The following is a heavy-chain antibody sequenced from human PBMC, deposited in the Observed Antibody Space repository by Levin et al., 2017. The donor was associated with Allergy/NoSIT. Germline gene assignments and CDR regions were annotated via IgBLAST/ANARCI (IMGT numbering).Heavy chain of an antibody. CDR2: IKSKTDGGTT. Sequence: PGGSLRLSCAASGFTFSNAWMSWVRQAPGKGLEWVGRIKSKTDGGTTDYAAPVKGRFTISRDDSKNTLYLQMNSLKTEDTAVYYCTTQIITMFEGENNWFDPWGQGTLVTVSS. J-gene: IGHJ5*02. CDR1: GFTFSNAW. D-gene: IGHD3-10*02. CDR3: TTQIITMFEGENNWFDP. V-gene: IGHV3-15*01.